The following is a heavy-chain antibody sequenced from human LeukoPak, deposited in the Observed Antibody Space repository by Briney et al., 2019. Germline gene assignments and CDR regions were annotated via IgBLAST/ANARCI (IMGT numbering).Heavy chain of an antibody. CDR2: INHSGST. Sequence: PSETLSLTCAVYGGSFSGYYWSWIRQPPGKGLEWIGEINHSGSTNYNPSLKSRVTISVDTSKNQFSLKLGSVTAADTAVYYCARTTSPYTAMFGPFDYWGQGTLVTVSS. D-gene: IGHD5-18*01. CDR1: GGSFSGYY. V-gene: IGHV4-34*01. CDR3: ARTTSPYTAMFGPFDY. J-gene: IGHJ4*02.